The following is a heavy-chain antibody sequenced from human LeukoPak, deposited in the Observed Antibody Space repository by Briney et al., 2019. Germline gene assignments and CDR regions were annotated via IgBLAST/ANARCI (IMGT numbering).Heavy chain of an antibody. V-gene: IGHV4-61*02. Sequence: SETLSLTCTVSSGSISSGSYYWSWIRQPAGKGLEWIGRIYTSGSTNYNPSLKSRVTISVDTSKNQFSLKLSSVTAADTAVYYCARDSGSVAYWGQGTLVTVSS. CDR2: IYTSGST. CDR1: SGSISSGSYY. CDR3: ARDSGSVAY. D-gene: IGHD1-26*01. J-gene: IGHJ4*02.